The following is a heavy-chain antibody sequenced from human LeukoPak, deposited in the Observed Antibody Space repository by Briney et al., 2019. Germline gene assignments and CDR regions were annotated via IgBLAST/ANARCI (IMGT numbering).Heavy chain of an antibody. CDR1: GYTFTGYY. D-gene: IGHD2-15*01. Sequence: ASVKVSCKASGYTFTGYYMHWVRQAPGQGLEWMGWINPNSGGTNYAQKFQGRATMTRDTSISTAYMELSRLRSDDTAVYYCARDRWGYCSGGSCYSGVQYYFDYWGQGTLVTVSS. CDR3: ARDRWGYCSGGSCYSGVQYYFDY. J-gene: IGHJ4*02. CDR2: INPNSGGT. V-gene: IGHV1-2*02.